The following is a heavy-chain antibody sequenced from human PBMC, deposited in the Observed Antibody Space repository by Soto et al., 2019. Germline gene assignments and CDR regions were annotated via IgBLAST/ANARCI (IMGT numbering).Heavy chain of an antibody. D-gene: IGHD2-21*01. J-gene: IGHJ5*02. CDR1: GFSLSSSGVG. CDR3: AHRVPYSSYWDVGWFDT. Sequence: QITLKESGPPLVEPTQTLTLTCSFSGFSLSSSGVGVGWLRQAPGKALECLGIIYWDNDRRYNPSLKKRLTLPKHPPKHPVILPLPYMDPVDTAAYYRAHRVPYSSYWDVGWFDTWGQGTLVTVS. V-gene: IGHV2-5*02. CDR2: IYWDNDR.